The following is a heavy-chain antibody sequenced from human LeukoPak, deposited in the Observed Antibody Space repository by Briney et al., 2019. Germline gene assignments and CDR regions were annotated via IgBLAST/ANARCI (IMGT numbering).Heavy chain of an antibody. CDR1: GGSSSGYY. CDR2: INHSGST. J-gene: IGHJ3*02. Sequence: PSETLSLTCVVYGGSSSGYYWSWIRQPPGRGLEWIGEINHSGSTNYNPSLKSRVTISVDTSKNQFSLKLSSVTAADTAVYYCARVEVGMYYDILTGYYRRRGGAFDIWGQGTMVTVSS. V-gene: IGHV4-34*01. D-gene: IGHD3-9*01. CDR3: ARVEVGMYYDILTGYYRRRGGAFDI.